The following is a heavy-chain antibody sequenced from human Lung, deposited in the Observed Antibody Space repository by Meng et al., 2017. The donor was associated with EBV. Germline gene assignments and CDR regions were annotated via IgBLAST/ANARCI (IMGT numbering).Heavy chain of an antibody. CDR3: TTLYGDSIS. Sequence: QGQLKGSGPGLVKPSGTLSLPCDFSGGSIRNDQWWSWVRQAPGKGLEWIGEIYHSGRTNYNPPVKSRVSMSVDKSQNHFSLRLSSVTAADTAVYYCTTLYGDSISWGQGTLVTVSS. J-gene: IGHJ4*02. V-gene: IGHV4-4*02. D-gene: IGHD4-17*01. CDR2: IYHSGRT. CDR1: GGSIRNDQW.